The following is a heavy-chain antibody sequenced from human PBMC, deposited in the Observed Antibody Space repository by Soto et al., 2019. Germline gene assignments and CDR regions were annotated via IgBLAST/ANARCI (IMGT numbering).Heavy chain of an antibody. V-gene: IGHV3-30-3*01. CDR2: ISYDGSNK. CDR3: ARVRSGSYIGAFDI. CDR1: GFTFSSYA. Sequence: GGSLRLSCAASGFTFSSYAMHWVRQAPGKGLEWVAVISYDGSNKYYADSVKGRFTISRDNSKNTLYLQMNSLRAEDTAVYYCARVRSGSYIGAFDIWGQGTMVTVSS. J-gene: IGHJ3*02. D-gene: IGHD1-26*01.